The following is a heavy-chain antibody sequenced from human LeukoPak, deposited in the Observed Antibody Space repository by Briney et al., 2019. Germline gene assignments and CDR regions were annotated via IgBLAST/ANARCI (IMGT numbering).Heavy chain of an antibody. CDR2: INLAGGT. CDR1: GGYICDYH. V-gene: IGHV4-34*01. J-gene: IGHJ4*02. Sequence: SETPSLTCAEYGGYICDYHWSGIRQPPRRRVEWMGEINLAGGTKYKQSPECRVNISVATSKNQLSAKLRCMSPEDTDAYYYARGSGFWVRPLLVDWGQGTRVSVSS. D-gene: IGHD1-26*01. CDR3: ARGSGFWVRPLLVD.